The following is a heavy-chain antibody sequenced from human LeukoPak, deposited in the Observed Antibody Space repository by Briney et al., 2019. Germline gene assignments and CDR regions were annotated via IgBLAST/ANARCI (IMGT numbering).Heavy chain of an antibody. CDR1: GFTFSNHV. CDR3: VRSPTYYNMDV. J-gene: IGHJ6*03. V-gene: IGHV3-30*04. Sequence: GESLRLSCAASGFTFSNHVIYWVRQAPGKGLEWLAVISYDGTNKYYADSVKGRFTISRDHSQSTVDLHMNNLRGADTAVYYCVRSPTYYNMDVWGKGTTVTVSS. CDR2: ISYDGTNK.